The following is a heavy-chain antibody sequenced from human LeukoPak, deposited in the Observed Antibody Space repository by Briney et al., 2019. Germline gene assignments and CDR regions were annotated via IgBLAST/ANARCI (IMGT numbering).Heavy chain of an antibody. V-gene: IGHV3-23*01. CDR2: ISGSGVTT. Sequence: GGSLRLSCAASGFTFSNYGMSWVRQAPGKGLEWVSAISGSGVTTYYADSVKGRFTISRDNSKHTLYLQMNSLRAEDTAVYYCAKDGLGYGSGSYYSIEIAYYFDYWGQGTLVTVSS. CDR1: GFTFSNYG. CDR3: AKDGLGYGSGSYYSIEIAYYFDY. J-gene: IGHJ4*02. D-gene: IGHD3-10*01.